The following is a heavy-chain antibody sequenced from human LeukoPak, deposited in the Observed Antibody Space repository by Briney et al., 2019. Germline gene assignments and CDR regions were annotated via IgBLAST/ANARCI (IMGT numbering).Heavy chain of an antibody. D-gene: IGHD3-22*01. Sequence: PGGSLRLSCAASGFTFSSYSMNWVRQAPGKGLEWVSSISSSSSYIYYADSVKGRSTISRDNAKNSLYLQMNSLRAEDTAVYYCARPLPRTYYYDSSGSVGMDVWGQGTTVTVSS. CDR3: ARPLPRTYYYDSSGSVGMDV. CDR2: ISSSSSYI. V-gene: IGHV3-21*01. CDR1: GFTFSSYS. J-gene: IGHJ6*02.